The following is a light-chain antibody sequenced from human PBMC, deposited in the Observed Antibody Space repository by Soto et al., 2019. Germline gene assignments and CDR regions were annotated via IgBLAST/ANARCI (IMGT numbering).Light chain of an antibody. CDR2: GAS. CDR1: QSIHNNY. V-gene: IGKV3-20*01. J-gene: IGKJ5*01. Sequence: EIVLTQSPGTLSLSPGERATVSCRSSQSIHNNYLAWYQQKRGQAPRLLIFGASSRATGIPDRFSGSGSGTDFTLTISRLEPEDFEIYYCQQYGGSPGTFGQGTRLEI. CDR3: QQYGGSPGT.